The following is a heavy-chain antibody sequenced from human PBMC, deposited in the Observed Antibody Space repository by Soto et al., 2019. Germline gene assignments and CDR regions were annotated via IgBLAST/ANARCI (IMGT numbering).Heavy chain of an antibody. CDR2: ISAYNGNT. CDR1: GYTFTSYG. CDR3: ARDHLSSGWVTGCGY. V-gene: IGHV1-18*01. J-gene: IGHJ4*02. Sequence: QVQLVQSGAEVKKPGASVKVSCKASGYTFTSYGISWVRQAPGQGLEWMGWISAYNGNTNYAQKIQGRVTMTTDTTTSTAYMELRSLRSDDTAVYYCARDHLSSGWVTGCGYWGQGTLVTVSS. D-gene: IGHD6-19*01.